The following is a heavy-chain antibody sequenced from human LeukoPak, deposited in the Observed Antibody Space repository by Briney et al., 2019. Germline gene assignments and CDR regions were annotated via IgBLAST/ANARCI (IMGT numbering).Heavy chain of an antibody. CDR3: TRINYCSGGSCSFDP. CDR1: GFTFGDYA. V-gene: IGHV3-49*04. D-gene: IGHD2-15*01. J-gene: IGHJ5*02. CDR2: IRRKAYGGTT. Sequence: GGSLRLSCTTSGFTFGDYAMSWVRQAPGKGLESVGFIRRKAYGGTTEYAASVKGRFTISRDDSKTIAYLQMNSLKTEDTAVYYCTRINYCSGGSCSFDPWGQGTLVTVSS.